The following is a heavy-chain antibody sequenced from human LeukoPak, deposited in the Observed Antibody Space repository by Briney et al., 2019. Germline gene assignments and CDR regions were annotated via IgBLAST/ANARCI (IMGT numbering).Heavy chain of an antibody. Sequence: SETLSLTCTVSGGSISSYYWGWIRQPPGKGLEWIGSIYNSGSTYYNPSLKSRVTISVDTSKNQLSLKLRSVTAADTAVYYCARLTMATDYYGSGSVDYWGQGTLVTVSS. D-gene: IGHD3-10*01. J-gene: IGHJ4*02. CDR2: IYNSGST. CDR1: GGSISSYY. V-gene: IGHV4-39*01. CDR3: ARLTMATDYYGSGSVDY.